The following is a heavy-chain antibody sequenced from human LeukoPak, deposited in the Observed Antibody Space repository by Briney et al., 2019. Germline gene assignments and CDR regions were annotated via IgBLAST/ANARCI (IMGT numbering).Heavy chain of an antibody. CDR3: ARDALPYYDFWSGYSRAPNSFDY. D-gene: IGHD3-3*01. V-gene: IGHV3-21*01. J-gene: IGHJ4*02. CDR1: GFTFSSYS. Sequence: PGGSLRLSCAASGFTFSSYSMNWVRQAPGKGLEWVSSISSSSSYIYYADSVKGRFTISRDNAKNSLYLQLNSLRAEDTAVYYCARDALPYYDFWSGYSRAPNSFDYWGQGTLVTVPS. CDR2: ISSSSSYI.